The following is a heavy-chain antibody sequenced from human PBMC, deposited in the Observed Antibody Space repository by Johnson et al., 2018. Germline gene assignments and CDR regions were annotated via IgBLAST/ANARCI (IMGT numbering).Heavy chain of an antibody. J-gene: IGHJ4*02. D-gene: IGHD6-19*01. V-gene: IGHV5-51*01. CDR1: VFSFSTYW. CDR3: AKVRDDQVQWRLNFDY. Sequence: QLLATGAEVKKPGESLRISCEGSVFSFSTYWIGWVRQMPGKGLEWMGIIYPGDSYTRYGPSVQGPVNSSADKSINTAYLQWSSLKAADTAMYYCAKVRDDQVQWRLNFDYWGQGTLVTVSS. CDR2: IYPGDSYT.